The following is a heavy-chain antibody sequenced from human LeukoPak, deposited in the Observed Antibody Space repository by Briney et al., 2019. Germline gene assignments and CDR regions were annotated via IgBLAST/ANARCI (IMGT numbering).Heavy chain of an antibody. Sequence: PGGSLRLSCAASGFTFSSYAINWVRQAPGRGLEWVSAISGSGSNTYYADSVKGRFTISRDNAKNSLYLQMNSLRAEDTAVYYCARDATYGSGSYDYWGQGTLVTVSS. J-gene: IGHJ4*02. V-gene: IGHV3-23*01. D-gene: IGHD3-10*01. CDR2: ISGSGSNT. CDR3: ARDATYGSGSYDY. CDR1: GFTFSSYA.